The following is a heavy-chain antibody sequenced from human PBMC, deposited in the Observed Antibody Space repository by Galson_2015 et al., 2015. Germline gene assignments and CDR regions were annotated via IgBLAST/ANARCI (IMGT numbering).Heavy chain of an antibody. CDR2: IKQDGSEK. V-gene: IGHV3-7*04. J-gene: IGHJ4*02. D-gene: IGHD4/OR15-4a*01. Sequence: SLRLSCAASGLNFGTYGMHWVRQAPGKGLEWEANIKQDGSEKYYVDSVKGRFTISRDNAKNSLYLQMNSLRAEDTAVYYCAREDYGRTVWGQGTLVTVSS. CDR3: AREDYGRTV. CDR1: GLNFGTYG.